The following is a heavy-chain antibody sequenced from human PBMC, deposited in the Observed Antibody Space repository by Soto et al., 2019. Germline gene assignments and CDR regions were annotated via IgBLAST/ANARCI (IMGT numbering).Heavy chain of an antibody. CDR1: GFTFSTYW. J-gene: IGHJ4*02. V-gene: IGHV3-7*01. D-gene: IGHD3-10*01. CDR3: VCRGNFFVY. CDR2: INQDGSER. Sequence: EVQVVESGGGLVQPGGSLRLPCAASGFTFSTYWMTWVRQPPGKGLEWVASINQDGSERYYVDSVRGRFTISRDNAKNSLYLQMNSLRAEDTAVYYCVCRGNFFVYWGQGTLVTVSP.